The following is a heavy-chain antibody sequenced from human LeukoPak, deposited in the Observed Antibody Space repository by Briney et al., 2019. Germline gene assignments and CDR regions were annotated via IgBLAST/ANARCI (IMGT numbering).Heavy chain of an antibody. CDR3: ARDQGTLLLGELLSYYYYGMDV. J-gene: IGHJ6*02. V-gene: IGHV4-34*01. D-gene: IGHD3-10*01. CDR1: GGSFSGYY. CDR2: INHSGST. Sequence: SETLSLTCAVYGGSFSGYYWSWIRQPPGKGLEWIGEINHSGSTNYNPSLKSRVTISVDTSKNQFSLKLSSVTAADTAVYYCARDQGTLLLGELLSYYYYGMDVWGQGTTVTVYS.